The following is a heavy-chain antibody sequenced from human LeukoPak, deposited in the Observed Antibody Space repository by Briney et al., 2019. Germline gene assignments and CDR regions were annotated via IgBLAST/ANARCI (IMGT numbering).Heavy chain of an antibody. J-gene: IGHJ4*02. CDR2: IIPIFGTA. CDR1: GGTFSSYA. D-gene: IGHD5-24*01. V-gene: IGHV1-69*13. Sequence: SVKVPRKASGGTFSSYAISWVRQAPEQGLEWMGGIIPIFGTANYAQKFQGRVTITADESTSTAYMELSRLRSEDTAVYYCAREGRRDGYNLPFDYWGQGTLVTVSS. CDR3: AREGRRDGYNLPFDY.